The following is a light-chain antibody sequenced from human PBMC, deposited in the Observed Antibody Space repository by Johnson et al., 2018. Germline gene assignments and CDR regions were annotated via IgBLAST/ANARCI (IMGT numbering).Light chain of an antibody. CDR3: GTWDSSLSAGNV. CDR2: ENN. CDR1: SSNIGNNY. Sequence: QSVLTHPPSVSAAPGQKVTISCSGSSSNIGNNYVSWYQQLPGTAPKLLIYENNKRPSGIPDRFSGSKSCTSATLGITGLQTGDAADYYCGTWDSSLSAGNVFGTGTKVTVL. J-gene: IGLJ1*01. V-gene: IGLV1-51*02.